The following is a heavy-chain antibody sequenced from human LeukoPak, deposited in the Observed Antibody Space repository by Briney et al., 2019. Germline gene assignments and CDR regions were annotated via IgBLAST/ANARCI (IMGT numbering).Heavy chain of an antibody. CDR2: ISGSGGGT. CDR3: AKAAAAVGYFDF. Sequence: GGPLRLSCAASGFTFSNYDMSWLRQAPGKGLEWVSGISGSGGGTYYADSVKGRFTFSRDNSKNTLYLQMNSLRAEDTAVYYCAKAAAAVGYFDFWGQGTLVTVSS. CDR1: GFTFSNYD. J-gene: IGHJ4*02. D-gene: IGHD6-13*01. V-gene: IGHV3-23*01.